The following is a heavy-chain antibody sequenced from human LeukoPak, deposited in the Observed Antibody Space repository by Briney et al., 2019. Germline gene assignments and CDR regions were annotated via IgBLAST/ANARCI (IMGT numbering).Heavy chain of an antibody. CDR1: GFPFSSHW. V-gene: IGHV3-7*05. CDR3: ARSNREFASGSGDY. J-gene: IGHJ4*02. CDR2: INQDGSEK. D-gene: IGHD3-10*01. Sequence: GGSLRLSCAASGFPFSSHWMSWVRQAPGKGLEMVANINQDGSEKYYVDSVKGRFSISRDNAMNSLYLQRNSLRAEDTAVYYCARSNREFASGSGDYWGQGTLVTVSS.